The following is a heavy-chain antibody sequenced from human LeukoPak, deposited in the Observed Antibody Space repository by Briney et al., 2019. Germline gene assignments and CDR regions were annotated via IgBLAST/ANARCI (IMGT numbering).Heavy chain of an antibody. D-gene: IGHD3-22*01. CDR1: GYSFTSNW. V-gene: IGHV5-51*01. J-gene: IGHJ4*02. Sequence: GESLKISCKGSGYSFTSNWIGWVRQMPGKGLEWMGIIYPGDSDTRYSPSFRGQVTISADKSNSTAYLQWSSLKASDTAMYYCARTPSAGYYDPVDCWGQGTLVTVSS. CDR2: IYPGDSDT. CDR3: ARTPSAGYYDPVDC.